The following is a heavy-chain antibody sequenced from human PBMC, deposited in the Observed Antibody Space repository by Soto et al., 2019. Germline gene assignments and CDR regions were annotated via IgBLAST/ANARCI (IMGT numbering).Heavy chain of an antibody. J-gene: IGHJ4*02. CDR2: INSDGSTT. V-gene: IGHV3-74*01. CDR3: ARVRNGDWYFDY. CDR1: GFTFSSYW. D-gene: IGHD4-17*01. Sequence: EVQLVESGGGLVQPGGSLRLSCAASGFTFSSYWMHWVRQAPGKGLVWVSRINSDGSTTSYADSVKGRFTISRDNAKNTLYLRMNSLRAEDTAVYYCARVRNGDWYFDYWGQGTLVTISS.